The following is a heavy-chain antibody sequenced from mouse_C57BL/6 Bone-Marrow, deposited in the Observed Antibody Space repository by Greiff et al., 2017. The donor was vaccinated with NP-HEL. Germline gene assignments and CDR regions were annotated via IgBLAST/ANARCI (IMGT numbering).Heavy chain of an antibody. CDR3: ARGDYDYEDYAMDY. V-gene: IGHV1-52*01. J-gene: IGHJ4*01. CDR2: IDPSDSET. CDR1: GYTFTSYW. Sequence: QVQLQQPGAELVRPGSSVKLSCKASGYTFTSYWMHWVKQRPIQGLEWIGNIDPSDSETHYNQKFKDKATLTVDKSSSTAYMQISSLTSEDSAVYYCARGDYDYEDYAMDYWGQGTSVTVSS. D-gene: IGHD2-4*01.